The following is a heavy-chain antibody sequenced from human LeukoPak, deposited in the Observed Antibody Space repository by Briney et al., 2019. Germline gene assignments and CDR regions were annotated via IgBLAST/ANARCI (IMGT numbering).Heavy chain of an antibody. CDR2: ISYSGNT. Sequence: SETLSLTCTVSGASISSSSYYWGWIRQPPGKGLEWIGSISYSGNTYYNPSLKSRVTMSVDTSKNQFSLKLSSVTAADTAVYYCARYPTAMVSFDYWGQGTLVTVSS. V-gene: IGHV4-39*01. D-gene: IGHD5-18*01. J-gene: IGHJ4*02. CDR3: ARYPTAMVSFDY. CDR1: GASISSSSYY.